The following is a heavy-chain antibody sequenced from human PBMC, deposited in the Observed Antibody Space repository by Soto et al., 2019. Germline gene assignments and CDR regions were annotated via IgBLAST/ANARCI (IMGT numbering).Heavy chain of an antibody. CDR3: ARGISSSWHHDAFDI. Sequence: GGSLRLSCAASGFTFTCYTMHWVRQAPGKGLEWFSYISSSSNSIYYADSVKGRFTISRDNAKNSLHLQMTSLRAEDTAVYYCARGISSSWHHDAFDIWGQGTMVTVSS. CDR2: ISSSSNSI. CDR1: GFTFTCYT. V-gene: IGHV3-48*01. D-gene: IGHD6-13*01. J-gene: IGHJ3*02.